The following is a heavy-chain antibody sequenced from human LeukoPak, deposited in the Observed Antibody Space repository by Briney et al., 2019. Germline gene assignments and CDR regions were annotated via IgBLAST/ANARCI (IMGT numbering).Heavy chain of an antibody. CDR2: IYYSGST. CDR3: AGTTVWGNWFDA. CDR1: GGSISSYY. D-gene: IGHD4-17*01. V-gene: IGHV4-59*01. Sequence: PSETLSLTCTVSGGSISSYYWSWIRQPPGKGLEWIGYIYYSGSTNYNPSLKSRVTISVDTSKNRFSLKLSSVTAADTAVYYCAGTTVWGNWFDAWGQGTLVTVSS. J-gene: IGHJ5*02.